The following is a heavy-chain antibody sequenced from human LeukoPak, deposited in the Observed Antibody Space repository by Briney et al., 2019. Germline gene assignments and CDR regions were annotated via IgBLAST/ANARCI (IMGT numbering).Heavy chain of an antibody. V-gene: IGHV3-72*01. CDR2: VRNKANCYTT. CDR1: GFTFSDHY. D-gene: IGHD1-14*01. J-gene: IGHJ4*02. CDR3: NSGTLNLFQY. Sequence: GGSLRLSCAPSGFTFSDHYMDWARHATGKGLERFGRVRNKANCYTTVYAACVKVRFTISRDDSKHSLYLQMNSVETADTAVYYCNSGTLNLFQYWGQGTLVSVSS.